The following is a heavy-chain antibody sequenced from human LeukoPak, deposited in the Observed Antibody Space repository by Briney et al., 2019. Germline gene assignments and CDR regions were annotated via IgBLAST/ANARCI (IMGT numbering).Heavy chain of an antibody. CDR1: GYTFTGYY. D-gene: IGHD6-25*01. CDR2: INPNSGGT. CDR3: DREEVGAAADIDY. V-gene: IGHV1-2*02. J-gene: IGHJ4*02. Sequence: GASVKVSCKASGYTFTGYYMHWVRQAPGQGLEWMGWINPNSGGTNYAQKFQGRVTMTRDTSISTAYMELSRLRSDDTAVYYCDREEVGAAADIDYWGQGTLVTVSS.